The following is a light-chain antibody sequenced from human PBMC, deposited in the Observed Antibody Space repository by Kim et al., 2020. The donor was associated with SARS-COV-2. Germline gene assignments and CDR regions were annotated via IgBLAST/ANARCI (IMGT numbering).Light chain of an antibody. J-gene: IGKJ1*01. CDR3: QQYNNWPLT. CDR1: QSVSRN. Sequence: PGERAPLSCRASQSVSRNLAWYQQKPGQAPRLLIYGASTRATGIPARFSGSGSGTEFTLTISSLQSEDFAVYYCQQYNNWPLTFGQGTKVDIK. V-gene: IGKV3-15*01. CDR2: GAS.